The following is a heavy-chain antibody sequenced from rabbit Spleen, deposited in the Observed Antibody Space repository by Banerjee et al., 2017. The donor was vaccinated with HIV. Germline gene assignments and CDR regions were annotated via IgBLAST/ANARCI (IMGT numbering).Heavy chain of an antibody. Sequence: QSLEESGGDLVKPGASLTLTCTASGVSFTISSYMCWVRQAPGKGLEWIACIDAGSSGFTYLASWAKGRFTVSKTSSTTVTLHMTSLTAADTATYFCARDTSSSFSSYGMDLWARAPSSPS. CDR2: IDAGSSGFT. J-gene: IGHJ6*01. CDR3: ARDTSSSFSSYGMDL. CDR1: GVSFTISSY. D-gene: IGHD1-1*01. V-gene: IGHV1S40*01.